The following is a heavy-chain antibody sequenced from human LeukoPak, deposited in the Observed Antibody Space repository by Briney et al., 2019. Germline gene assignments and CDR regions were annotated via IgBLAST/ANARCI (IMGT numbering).Heavy chain of an antibody. V-gene: IGHV3-21*01. CDR1: GFTFSSYS. Sequence: KTGGSLRLSCAASGFTFSSYSMNWVRQAPGKGLEWVSSTSSSSSYIYYADSVKGRFTISRDNAKNSLYLQMNSLRAEDTAVYYCAGYDSSGYHVHYYYMDVWGKGTTVTVSS. CDR3: AGYDSSGYHVHYYYMDV. CDR2: TSSSSSYI. D-gene: IGHD3-22*01. J-gene: IGHJ6*03.